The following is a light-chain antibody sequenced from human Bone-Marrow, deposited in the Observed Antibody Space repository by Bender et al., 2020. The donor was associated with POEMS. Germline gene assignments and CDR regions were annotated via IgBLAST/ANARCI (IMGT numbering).Light chain of an antibody. Sequence: SYELTQPLSVSVALGQTARITCGGNHIGNDNVHWYQQKPGQAPKLVIYKDTERPSGIPERFSGSTSGSTVTLTIRGARVEDEADYYCYSGTDDSRVFGGGTKLTVL. CDR2: KDT. CDR1: HIGNDN. J-gene: IGLJ2*01. CDR3: YSGTDDSRV. V-gene: IGLV3-9*01.